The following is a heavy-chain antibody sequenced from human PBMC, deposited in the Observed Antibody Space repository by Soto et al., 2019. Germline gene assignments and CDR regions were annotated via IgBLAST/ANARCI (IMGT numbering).Heavy chain of an antibody. CDR3: ARVHYYDSSEYRDY. CDR2: IYSGGST. V-gene: IGHV3-66*01. CDR1: GFTVSSNY. Sequence: GGSLRLSCAASGFTVSSNYMSWVRQAPGKGLEWVSVIYSGGSTYYADSVKGRFTISRDNSKNTLYLQMNSLRAEDTAVYYCARVHYYDSSEYRDYWGQGTLVTVSS. J-gene: IGHJ4*02. D-gene: IGHD3-22*01.